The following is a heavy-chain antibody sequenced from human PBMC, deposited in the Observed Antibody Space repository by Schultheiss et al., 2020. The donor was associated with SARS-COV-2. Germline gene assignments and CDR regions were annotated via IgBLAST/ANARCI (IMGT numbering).Heavy chain of an antibody. CDR1: GGSFSGYY. D-gene: IGHD6-6*01. Sequence: SETLSLTCAVYGGSFSGYYWSWIRQPPGKGLEWIGEIYHSGSTNYNPSLKSRVTISVDTSKNQFSLKLSSVTAADTAVYYCARGRSIAARGFDYWGQGTLVTVSS. J-gene: IGHJ4*02. CDR3: ARGRSIAARGFDY. CDR2: IYHSGST. V-gene: IGHV4-34*01.